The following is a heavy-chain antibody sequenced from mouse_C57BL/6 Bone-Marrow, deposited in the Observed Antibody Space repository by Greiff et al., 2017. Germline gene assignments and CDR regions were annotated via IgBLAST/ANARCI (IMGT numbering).Heavy chain of an antibody. CDR1: GFNIKDDY. V-gene: IGHV14-4*01. J-gene: IGHJ3*01. CDR3: TRSCWFAY. Sequence: EVQLQQSGAELVRPGASVKLSCTASGFNIKDDYMHWVKQRPEQGLEWIGWIDPENGDTEYASKFQGKATITADTSSNTAYLQLLSLTSEDTAVYYCTRSCWFAYWGQGTLVTVSA. D-gene: IGHD1-1*01. CDR2: IDPENGDT.